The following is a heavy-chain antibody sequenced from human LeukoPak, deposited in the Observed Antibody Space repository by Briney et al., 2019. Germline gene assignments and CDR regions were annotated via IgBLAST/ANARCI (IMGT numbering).Heavy chain of an antibody. Sequence: GGSLRLSCAASGFTFSSYTMNWVRQAPGKGLEWVANIKQDGSEKYYVDSVKGRFTISRDNAKNSLYLQMNSLRAEDTAVYYCCAGGDYWDFDYWGQGTLVTVSS. D-gene: IGHD4-17*01. CDR3: CAGGDYWDFDY. CDR2: IKQDGSEK. CDR1: GFTFSSYT. J-gene: IGHJ4*02. V-gene: IGHV3-7*01.